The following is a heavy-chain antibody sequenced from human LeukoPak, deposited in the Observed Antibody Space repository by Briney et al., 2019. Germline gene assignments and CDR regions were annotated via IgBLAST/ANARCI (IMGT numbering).Heavy chain of an antibody. CDR2: ISYDGSNK. CDR1: GFTFSSYG. J-gene: IGHJ4*02. CDR3: AKEATYYYDSSGYYYIDYSDY. Sequence: GRSLRLSCAASGFTFSSYGMHWVRQAPGKGLEWVAVISYDGSNKYYADSVKGRFTISRDNSKNTLYLQMNSLRAEDTAVYYCAKEATYYYDSSGYYYIDYSDYWGQGTLVTVSS. D-gene: IGHD3-22*01. V-gene: IGHV3-30*18.